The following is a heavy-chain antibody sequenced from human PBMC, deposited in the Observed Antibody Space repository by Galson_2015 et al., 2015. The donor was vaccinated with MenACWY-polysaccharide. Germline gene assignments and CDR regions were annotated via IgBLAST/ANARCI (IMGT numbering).Heavy chain of an antibody. CDR3: GRLAGSSWIDY. CDR2: TYYRSKWYI. J-gene: IGHJ4*02. D-gene: IGHD6-13*01. CDR1: GDSVSSNSAA. Sequence: CAISGDSVSSNSAAWNWFRQSPSRGLEWLGKTYYRSKWYIEYAASVKSRMSINSGTSKNQLSLQLDSVTPEDTAVYYCGRLAGSSWIDYWGQGTLVTVSS. V-gene: IGHV6-1*01.